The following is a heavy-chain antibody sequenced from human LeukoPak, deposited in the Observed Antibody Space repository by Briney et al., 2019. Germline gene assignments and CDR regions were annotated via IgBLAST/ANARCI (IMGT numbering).Heavy chain of an antibody. CDR3: AREKPSAPSYYYYMDV. CDR2: ISTTGST. D-gene: IGHD3-10*01. CDR1: GGSINRGSYY. Sequence: PSETLSLTCTVSGGSINRGSYYWSWIRQPAGKGLEWIGRISTTGSTNYNSSLKSRVTISVDTSTNQFSLRVNSVTAADTAMYYCAREKPSAPSYYYYMDVWGKGTTVTISS. J-gene: IGHJ6*03. V-gene: IGHV4-61*02.